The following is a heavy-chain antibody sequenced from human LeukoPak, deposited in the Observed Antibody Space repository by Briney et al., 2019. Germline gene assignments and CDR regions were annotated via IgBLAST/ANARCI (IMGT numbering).Heavy chain of an antibody. CDR3: ARRGVAVFGVGLPGGNQKDWFDP. J-gene: IGHJ5*02. CDR2: IIPIFGTA. V-gene: IGHV1-69*06. Sequence: ASEKVSCKASGGTFTSNAISWGRHAPRQGLEWMGGIIPIFGTANYAQKSQGRVTITADKSTSTVYMELSSLRSEDTAVYYCARRGVAVFGVGLPGGNQKDWFDPWGQGTLVTVSS. CDR1: GGTFTSNA. D-gene: IGHD3-3*01.